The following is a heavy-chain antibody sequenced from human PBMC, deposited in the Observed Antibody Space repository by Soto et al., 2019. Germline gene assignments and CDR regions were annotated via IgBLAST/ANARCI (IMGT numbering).Heavy chain of an antibody. CDR3: VRGPTSHFGADDFQH. Sequence: EVQLVESGGGLVQPGGSLRLSCAASGFTFSDHYMDWVRQAPGKGLEWVGRIRNKANSYTTEYAAYVKGRFTISRDDSKNSLYLQMNSLKTEDTAVYYCVRGPTSHFGADDFQHWGQCTLVTVSS. CDR2: IRNKANSYTT. CDR1: GFTFSDHY. V-gene: IGHV3-72*01. J-gene: IGHJ1*01. D-gene: IGHD3-10*01.